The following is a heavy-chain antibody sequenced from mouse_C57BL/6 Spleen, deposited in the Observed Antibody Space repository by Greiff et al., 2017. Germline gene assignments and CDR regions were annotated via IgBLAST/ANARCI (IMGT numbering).Heavy chain of an antibody. V-gene: IGHV5-17*01. CDR2: ISSGSSTI. D-gene: IGHD4-1*01. Sequence: EVKLVESGGGLVKPGGSLKLSCAASGFTFSDYGMHWVRQAPEKGLEWVAYISSGSSTIYYADTVKGRFTISRDNAKNTLFLQMTSLRSEDTAMYYCARASDWDGRYFDVWGTGTTVTVSS. CDR3: ARASDWDGRYFDV. J-gene: IGHJ1*03. CDR1: GFTFSDYG.